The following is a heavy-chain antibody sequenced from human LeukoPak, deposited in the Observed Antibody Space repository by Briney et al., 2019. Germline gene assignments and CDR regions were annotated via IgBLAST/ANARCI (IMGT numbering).Heavy chain of an antibody. CDR3: AKLMTTVTPTGGY. Sequence: SETLSLTCTVSGGSISSSSYHWGWIRQPPGKGLEWIGSIYYSGSTYYNPSLKSRVTISVDTSKNQFSLKLSSVTAADTAVYYCAKLMTTVTPTGGYWGQGTLVTVSS. J-gene: IGHJ4*02. V-gene: IGHV4-39*01. CDR2: IYYSGST. CDR1: GGSISSSSYH. D-gene: IGHD4-17*01.